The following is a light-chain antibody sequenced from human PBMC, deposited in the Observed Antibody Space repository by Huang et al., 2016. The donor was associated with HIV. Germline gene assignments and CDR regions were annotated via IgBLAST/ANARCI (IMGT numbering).Light chain of an antibody. V-gene: IGKV1-39*01. Sequence: DIQMTQSPSSLSASVGDRVTITCRASQSIDTSLNWYQQKPVKAPKLLIYAASILQSGVPSRFSGSGSGTDVTLTISSLQPEDFATFYCQQSYSTPLTFGGGTKVEIK. CDR1: QSIDTS. CDR2: AAS. CDR3: QQSYSTPLT. J-gene: IGKJ4*01.